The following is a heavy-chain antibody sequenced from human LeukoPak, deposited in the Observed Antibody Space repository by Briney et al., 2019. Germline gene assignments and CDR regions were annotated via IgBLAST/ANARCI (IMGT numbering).Heavy chain of an antibody. Sequence: GGSPRLSCAASGFTFSSYGMHWVRQAPVKGLEWVAVIWYDGSNKYYADSVKGRFTISRDNSKNTLYLQMNSLRAEDTAVYYCAKVSGPYALYYGMDVRGKGTTVTVSS. D-gene: IGHD4-17*01. CDR3: AKVSGPYALYYGMDV. V-gene: IGHV3-33*06. CDR2: IWYDGSNK. J-gene: IGHJ6*04. CDR1: GFTFSSYG.